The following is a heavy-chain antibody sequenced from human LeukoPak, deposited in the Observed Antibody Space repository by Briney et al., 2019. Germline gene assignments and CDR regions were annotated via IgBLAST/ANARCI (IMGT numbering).Heavy chain of an antibody. CDR3: ARDPAPRVVVVPAAIST. Sequence: GGSLRLSCAASGFTSSSYAMSWVRQAPGKGLEWVSSISSSSSYIYYADSVKGRFTISRDNAKNSLYLRMNSLRAEDTAVYYCARDPAPRVVVVPAAISTWGQGTLVTVSS. CDR1: GFTSSSYA. D-gene: IGHD2-2*01. CDR2: ISSSSSYI. V-gene: IGHV3-21*01. J-gene: IGHJ4*02.